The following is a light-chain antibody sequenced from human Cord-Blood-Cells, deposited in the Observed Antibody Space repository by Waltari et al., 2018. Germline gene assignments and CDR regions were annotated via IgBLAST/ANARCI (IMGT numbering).Light chain of an antibody. CDR3: QQSYSTLYS. CDR1: QSISSY. V-gene: IGKV1-39*01. J-gene: IGKJ2*03. CDR2: AAS. Sequence: DMQMTQSPSSLSASVGNRVSITCRASQSISSYLNWYQQKPGNAPRLLIYAASSLQSGIPSRFSGSGSGTDFTLTISSLQPEDFATYYCQQSYSTLYSFGQGTKLEIK.